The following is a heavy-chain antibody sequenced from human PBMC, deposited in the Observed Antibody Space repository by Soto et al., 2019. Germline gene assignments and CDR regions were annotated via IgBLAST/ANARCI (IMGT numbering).Heavy chain of an antibody. Sequence: TSETLSLTCTVSGGSISSSSYYWGWIRQPPGKGLEWIGSIYYSGSTYYNPSLKSRVTISVDTSKNQFSLKLSSVTAADTAVYYCARQGKQWLLSFDYWGQGTLVTVSS. V-gene: IGHV4-39*01. J-gene: IGHJ4*02. CDR3: ARQGKQWLLSFDY. CDR1: GGSISSSSYY. D-gene: IGHD6-19*01. CDR2: IYYSGST.